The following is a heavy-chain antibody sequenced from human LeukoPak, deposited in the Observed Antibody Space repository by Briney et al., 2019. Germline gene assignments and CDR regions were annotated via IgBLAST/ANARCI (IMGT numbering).Heavy chain of an antibody. CDR2: ISWNSGSI. J-gene: IGHJ4*02. V-gene: IGHV3-9*01. CDR1: GLTFDDYA. D-gene: IGHD1-26*01. CDR3: AKDTRFGSGSYFDY. Sequence: GGSLRLSCAASGLTFDDYAMHWVRQAPGKGLEWVSGISWNSGSIGYADSVKGRFTISRDNAKNSLYLQMNSLRAEDTALYYCAKDTRFGSGSYFDYWGQGTLVTVSS.